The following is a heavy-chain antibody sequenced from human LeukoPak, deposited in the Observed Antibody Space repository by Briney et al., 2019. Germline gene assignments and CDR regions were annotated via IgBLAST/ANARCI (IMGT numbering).Heavy chain of an antibody. J-gene: IGHJ3*02. CDR1: GFTFDDYG. CDR3: ARGASLWESIAVALRTGGDAFDI. V-gene: IGHV3-20*04. Sequence: PGGSLRLSCAASGFTFDDYGMSWVRQAPGKGLEWVSGISWNSGSIGYADSVKGRFTISRDNSKNTLYLQMNSLRAEDTAVYYCARGASLWESIAVALRTGGDAFDIWGQGTMVTVSS. CDR2: ISWNSGSI. D-gene: IGHD6-19*01.